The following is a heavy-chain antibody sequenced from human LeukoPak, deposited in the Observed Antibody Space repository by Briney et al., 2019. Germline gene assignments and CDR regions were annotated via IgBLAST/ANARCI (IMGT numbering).Heavy chain of an antibody. J-gene: IGHJ6*03. CDR3: ARDPYSNYDYYMDV. CDR2: INPSGGST. V-gene: IGHV1-46*01. D-gene: IGHD6-13*01. CDR1: GYIFTNYY. Sequence: GASVKVSCKASGYIFTNYYMHWVRQAPGQGLEWMGIINPSGGSTSYAQRFQGRVTMTSDTSTSTVYMELSSLRSEDTGVYYCARDPYSNYDYYMDVWGKGTTVTVSS.